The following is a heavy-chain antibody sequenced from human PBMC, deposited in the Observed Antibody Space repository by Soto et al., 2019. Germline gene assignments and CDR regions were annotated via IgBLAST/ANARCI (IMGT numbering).Heavy chain of an antibody. J-gene: IGHJ6*02. CDR1: GFTFSSYG. CDR3: AKQLSKGYYYYGMDV. V-gene: IGHV3-30*18. Sequence: QVQLVESGGGVVQPGRSLRLSCAASGFTFSSYGMHWVRQAPGKGLEWVAVISYDGSNKYYADSVKGRFTISRDNSKNTLYLQRNSLRAEDTAVYYGAKQLSKGYYYYGMDVLGQGTTVTVSS. D-gene: IGHD4-4*01. CDR2: ISYDGSNK.